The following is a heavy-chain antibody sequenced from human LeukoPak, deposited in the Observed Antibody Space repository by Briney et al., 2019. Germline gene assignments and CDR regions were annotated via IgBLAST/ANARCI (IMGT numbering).Heavy chain of an antibody. CDR3: ARVPTKDAFDI. J-gene: IGHJ3*02. CDR2: IYYSGST. V-gene: IGHV4-39*07. Sequence: PSETLSLTCTVSGGSISSSSYYWGWIRQPPGKGLEWIGSIYYSGSTYYNPSLKSRVTISVDTSKNQFSLKLSSVTAADTAVYYCARVPTKDAFDIWGQGTMVTVSS. CDR1: GGSISSSSYY.